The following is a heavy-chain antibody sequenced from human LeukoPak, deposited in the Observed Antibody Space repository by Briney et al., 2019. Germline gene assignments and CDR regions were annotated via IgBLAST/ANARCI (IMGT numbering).Heavy chain of an antibody. D-gene: IGHD5-18*01. CDR3: ARDQGLTAPPPYGLDV. J-gene: IGHJ6*02. Sequence: SVQVSCTTSGGTFSTSAITWVRQAPGQGLEWMGRIIPVLNITTYAQRFQGRVTITADTSTSTVYMELSSLRSEETAVYYCARDQGLTAPPPYGLDVWGQGTTVSVSS. CDR2: IIPVLNIT. V-gene: IGHV1-69*04. CDR1: GGTFSTSA.